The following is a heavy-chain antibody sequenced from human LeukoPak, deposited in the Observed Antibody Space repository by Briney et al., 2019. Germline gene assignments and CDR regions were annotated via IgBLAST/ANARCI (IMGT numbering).Heavy chain of an antibody. CDR2: ISAYNGNT. Sequence: ASVKVSCKASGYTFTGYYMHWVRQAPGQGLEWMGWISAYNGNTNYAQKLQGRVTMTTDTSTSTAYMELRSLRSDDTAVYYCARDGITMIVVVISDAFDIWGQGTMVTVSS. D-gene: IGHD3-22*01. V-gene: IGHV1-18*04. CDR3: ARDGITMIVVVISDAFDI. J-gene: IGHJ3*02. CDR1: GYTFTGYY.